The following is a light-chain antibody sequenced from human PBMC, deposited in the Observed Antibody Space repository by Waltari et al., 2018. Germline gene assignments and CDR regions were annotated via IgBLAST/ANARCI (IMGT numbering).Light chain of an antibody. CDR1: SSDVGGYDS. V-gene: IGLV2-11*01. J-gene: IGLJ1*01. CDR2: DVN. Sequence: QSALTQPRSVSGSPGQPVTISCTGTSSDVGGYDSVSWYQQHPGKAPKLMFYDVNKRPSGVPDRLSGSKSGNTAFLTISGLQGEDEADYYCCSFAGSPPYVFGTGTKVTVL. CDR3: CSFAGSPPYV.